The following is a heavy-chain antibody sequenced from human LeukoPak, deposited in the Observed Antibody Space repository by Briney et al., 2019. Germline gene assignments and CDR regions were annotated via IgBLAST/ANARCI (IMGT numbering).Heavy chain of an antibody. V-gene: IGHV4-39*01. J-gene: IGHJ6*02. CDR3: ARFLIRKRAMDV. D-gene: IGHD2/OR15-2a*01. Sequence: PSETLSLTCSVSGDSIKSGDSYWGWIRQSPLKGLEWIASVYYVGSPHYNPALNNRRVTVSVDTAKNQFSLKLTSVTAADTAVYYCARFLIRKRAMDVWGQGTTVIVSS. CDR2: VYYVGSP. CDR1: GDSIKSGDSY.